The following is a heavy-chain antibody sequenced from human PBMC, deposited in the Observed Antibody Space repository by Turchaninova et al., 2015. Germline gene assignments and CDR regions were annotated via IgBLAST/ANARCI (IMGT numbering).Heavy chain of an antibody. J-gene: IGHJ4*01. Sequence: HVPLQESGPGLVKPSEPLPPTCAVPDYFLSTGYSWGWSRQPPGNGVEWIGSMYHSGNTYNNPALKSRATISGDTSKNQFSLKLNSVTAADTAVYYCARLSGDLDGTEYWGHGILVTVSS. D-gene: IGHD7-27*01. V-gene: IGHV4-38-2*01. CDR3: ARLSGDLDGTEY. CDR1: DYFLSTGYS. CDR2: MYHSGNT.